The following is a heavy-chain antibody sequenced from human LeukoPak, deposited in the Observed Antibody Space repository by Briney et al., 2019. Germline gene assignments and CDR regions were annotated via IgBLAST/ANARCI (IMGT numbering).Heavy chain of an antibody. D-gene: IGHD3-10*01. CDR1: GFTFSGYG. CDR3: AKDREEGFGEFYYYYYYGMDV. Sequence: PGGSLRLSCAASGFTFSGYGMHWVRLAPGKGLEWVAVISYDGSNKYYADSVKGRFTISRDNSKNTLYLQMNSLRAEDTAVYYCAKDREEGFGEFYYYYYYGMDVWGQATTVTVSS. J-gene: IGHJ6*02. CDR2: ISYDGSNK. V-gene: IGHV3-30*18.